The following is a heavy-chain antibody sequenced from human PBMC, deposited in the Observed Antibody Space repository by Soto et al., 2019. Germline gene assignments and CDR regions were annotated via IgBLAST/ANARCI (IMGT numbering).Heavy chain of an antibody. CDR3: ARGALGNYYQDS. D-gene: IGHD3-10*01. Sequence: PGGSLRLSCATSGLTFSRDWMHWVRQAPGKGLVWVSRINSDGTRTNYADYAMGRFTISRDNAKNTLYLQMNSLRAEDTAVYFCARGALGNYYQDSWGQGTPVTVSS. CDR2: INSDGTRT. CDR1: GLTFSRDW. J-gene: IGHJ4*02. V-gene: IGHV3-74*01.